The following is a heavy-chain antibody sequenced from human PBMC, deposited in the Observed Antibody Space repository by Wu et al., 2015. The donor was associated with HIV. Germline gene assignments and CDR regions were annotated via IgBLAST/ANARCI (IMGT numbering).Heavy chain of an antibody. Sequence: QVQLVQSGPEVKRPGSSVRVSCRTSGGTFNRFTINWVRQAPGQGVEWVGGIIPLSGTINYAQKFQGRVTITADESTSTAYMELSSLRSEDTAVYYCARERSGSGSYYNIYYYGMDVVGPRDHGHRLL. CDR2: IIPLSGTI. J-gene: IGHJ6*02. CDR1: GGTFNRFT. V-gene: IGHV1-69*12. CDR3: ARERSGSGSYYNIYYYGMDV. D-gene: IGHD3-10*01.